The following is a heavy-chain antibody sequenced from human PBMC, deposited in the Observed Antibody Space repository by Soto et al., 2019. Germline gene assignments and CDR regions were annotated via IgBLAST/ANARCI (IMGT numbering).Heavy chain of an antibody. CDR3: ARDLPAAIDFDI. J-gene: IGHJ3*02. V-gene: IGHV1-3*01. Sequence: ASVKVSCKASGYTFTSYAMHWVRQAPGQRLEWMGWINAGNGNTKYSQKFQGRVTITRDTSASTAYMELSSLRSEDTAVYYCARDLPAAIDFDIWGQGTMVTVSS. CDR2: INAGNGNT. D-gene: IGHD2-2*01. CDR1: GYTFTSYA.